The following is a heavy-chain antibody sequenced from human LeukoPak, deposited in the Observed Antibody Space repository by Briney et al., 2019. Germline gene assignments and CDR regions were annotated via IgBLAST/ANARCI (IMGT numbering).Heavy chain of an antibody. J-gene: IGHJ5*02. CDR2: LYYTGST. V-gene: IGHV4-59*11. CDR3: ARAVVGTTAAAWFDP. Sequence: SETLSLTCTVSGGSISSHYWSWIRQPPGKGLEWIWYLYYTGSTNYNPSLKSRVTLSVDTSKNQFSLKLTSVTAADTAVYYCARAVVGTTAAAWFDPWGQGTLVTVSS. CDR1: GGSISSHY. D-gene: IGHD1-26*01.